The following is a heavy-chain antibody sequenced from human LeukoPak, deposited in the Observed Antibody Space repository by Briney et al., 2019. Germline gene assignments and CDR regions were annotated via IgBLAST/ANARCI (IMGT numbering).Heavy chain of an antibody. CDR1: GGSIISYY. Sequence: SETLSLTCTVSGGSIISYYWSWLRQPPGKGLEWIGYIYYSGSTNYNPSLKSRVTISVDTSTNQFSLKLSSVTAADTAVYYCARDGGYSSSWYAPSWYFDLWGRGTLVTVSS. V-gene: IGHV4-59*01. CDR2: IYYSGST. CDR3: ARDGGYSSSWYAPSWYFDL. D-gene: IGHD6-13*01. J-gene: IGHJ2*01.